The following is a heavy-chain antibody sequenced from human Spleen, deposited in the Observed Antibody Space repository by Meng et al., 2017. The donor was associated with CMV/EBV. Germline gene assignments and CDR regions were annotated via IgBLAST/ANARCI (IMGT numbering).Heavy chain of an antibody. Sequence: GGSLRLSCEVSGFTFSNAWMTWVRQASGKGLEWVGRIKNKIDGGTIHYAAPVKGRFTISRDDSKNSLYLQMNSLKTEDTAVFYCVRGYNSFDSWGQGTLVTVSS. CDR2: IKNKIDGGTI. D-gene: IGHD1-1*01. J-gene: IGHJ4*02. V-gene: IGHV3-15*01. CDR3: VRGYNSFDS. CDR1: GFTFSNAW.